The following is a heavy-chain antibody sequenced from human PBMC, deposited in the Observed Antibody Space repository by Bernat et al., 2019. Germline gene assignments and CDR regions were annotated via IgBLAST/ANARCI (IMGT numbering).Heavy chain of an antibody. D-gene: IGHD3-3*01. CDR1: GGSISSGGYS. CDR2: IYHSGST. Sequence: QVQLQESGPGLVKPSQTLSLTCAVSGGSISSGGYSWSWIRQPPGKGLEWIGYIYHSGSTYYNPSLKSRVTISVDRSKNQFSLKLSSVTAADTAVYYCARDPGEIFGVVPGYFDLWGRGTLVTVSS. CDR3: ARDPGEIFGVVPGYFDL. V-gene: IGHV4-30-2*01. J-gene: IGHJ2*01.